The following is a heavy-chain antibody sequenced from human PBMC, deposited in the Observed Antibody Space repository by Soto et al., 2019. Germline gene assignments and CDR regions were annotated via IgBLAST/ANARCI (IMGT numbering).Heavy chain of an antibody. CDR2: ISGSGGST. V-gene: IGHV3-23*01. D-gene: IGHD6-19*01. CDR3: AKTTSVVKRTGYSSGWSDY. J-gene: IGHJ4*02. CDR1: GFTFSSYA. Sequence: GGSLRLSCAASGFTFSSYAMSWVRQAPGKGLEWVSAISGSGGSTYYADSAKGRFTISRDNSKNTLYLQMNSLRAEDTAVYYCAKTTSVVKRTGYSSGWSDYWGQGTLVTVSS.